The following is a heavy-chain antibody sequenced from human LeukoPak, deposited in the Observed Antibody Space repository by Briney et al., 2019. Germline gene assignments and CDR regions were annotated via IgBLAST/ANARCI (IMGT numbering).Heavy chain of an antibody. Sequence: GGSLRLSCAASGFTFSSYAMHWARQAPGKGLEWVAVISYDGSNKYYADSVKGQFTISRDNSKNTLYLQMNSLRAEDTAVYYCARFPVVGGTFRYYYYYGMDVWGQGTTVTVSS. V-gene: IGHV3-30-3*01. J-gene: IGHJ6*02. D-gene: IGHD3-16*01. CDR1: GFTFSSYA. CDR2: ISYDGSNK. CDR3: ARFPVVGGTFRYYYYYGMDV.